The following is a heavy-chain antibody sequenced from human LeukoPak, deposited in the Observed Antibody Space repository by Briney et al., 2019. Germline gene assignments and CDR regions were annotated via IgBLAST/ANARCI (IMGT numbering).Heavy chain of an antibody. J-gene: IGHJ6*03. CDR2: VYYSGTP. V-gene: IGHV4-39*07. D-gene: IGHD6-6*01. CDR3: ARDFSSSSTVYYYYYMDV. CDR1: GSSISTSNSY. Sequence: NPSETLSLTCTVSGSSISTSNSYWVWIRQPPGKGLEWIGSVYYSGTPYYNPSLKSRLTIPLDTSKNQFSLKLSSVTAADTAIYYCARDFSSSSTVYYYYYMDVWGKGTTVTVSS.